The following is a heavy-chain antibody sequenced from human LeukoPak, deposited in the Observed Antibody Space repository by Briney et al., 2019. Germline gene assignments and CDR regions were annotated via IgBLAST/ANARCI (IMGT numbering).Heavy chain of an antibody. Sequence: PSETLSLTCAVYGGSFSGYYWSWIRQPPGKGLEWIGEINHSGSTNYNPSLKSRVTISVDTSKNQFSLKLSSVTAADTAVYYCARVRLYYYGSGSGSSMDVWGQGTTVTVSS. J-gene: IGHJ6*02. CDR3: ARVRLYYYGSGSGSSMDV. CDR1: GGSFSGYY. D-gene: IGHD3-10*01. V-gene: IGHV4-34*01. CDR2: INHSGST.